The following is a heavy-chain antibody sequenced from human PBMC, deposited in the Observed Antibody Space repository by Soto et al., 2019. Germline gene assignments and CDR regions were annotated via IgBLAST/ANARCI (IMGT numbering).Heavy chain of an antibody. CDR3: ARGDGDYYDGNGYLGRH. J-gene: IGHJ4*02. Sequence: EVQLVESGGGLVEPVGSLRLSCAASGFSFSSYWMHWVRQAPGKGLVWVSRIKSDGSGTYYADSVKGRLTISRDNAKNTLYLQMNSLRAEDTAVYYCARGDGDYYDGNGYLGRHWGQGTLVTVSS. CDR2: IKSDGSGT. CDR1: GFSFSSYW. D-gene: IGHD3-22*01. V-gene: IGHV3-74*01.